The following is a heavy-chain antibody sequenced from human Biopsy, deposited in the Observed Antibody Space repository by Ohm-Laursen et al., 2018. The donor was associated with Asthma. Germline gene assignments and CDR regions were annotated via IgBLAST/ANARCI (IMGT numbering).Heavy chain of an antibody. CDR3: ASGPEWSGLDV. D-gene: IGHD1-14*01. Sequence: PSDTLSLTCALSGGPLRGYVWAWIRQPPGKGLEWIGEIPQGGATAVNPSLKSRVTISMDPSKSQFYLSLRSMTAADTAVYYCASGPEWSGLDVWGQGTTVTVSS. CDR2: IPQGGAT. CDR1: GGPLRGYV. V-gene: IGHV4-34*01. J-gene: IGHJ6*02.